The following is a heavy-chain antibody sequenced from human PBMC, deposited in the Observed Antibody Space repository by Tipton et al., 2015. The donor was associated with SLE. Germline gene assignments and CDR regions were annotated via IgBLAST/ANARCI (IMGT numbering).Heavy chain of an antibody. Sequence: SLRLSCATSGFTFSSYALSWVRRAPGKGLEWVSAISGGGGCTYYADFVKGRFSISIDKSKKTLSLQMNSLRVDDTATYYCAKFEKTTDFYLDSWGQGTLVSVSS. CDR2: ISGGGGCT. CDR3: AKFEKTTDFYLDS. V-gene: IGHV3-23*01. J-gene: IGHJ4*02. D-gene: IGHD1/OR15-1a*01. CDR1: GFTFSSYA.